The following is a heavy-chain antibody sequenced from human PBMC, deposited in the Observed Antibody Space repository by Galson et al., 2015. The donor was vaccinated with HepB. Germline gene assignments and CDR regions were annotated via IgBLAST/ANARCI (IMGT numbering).Heavy chain of an antibody. CDR1: GYTFTTYG. D-gene: IGHD1-26*01. CDR3: ARLYSGSYFDY. Sequence: SCKASGYTFTTYGISWVRQPPGQGPEWMGWINAGNGYTKYSQKLQGRVTITRDSSASTAYMELSSLRSEDTAMYYCARLYSGSYFDYWGQGTLVTVSS. CDR2: INAGNGYT. J-gene: IGHJ4*02. V-gene: IGHV1-3*01.